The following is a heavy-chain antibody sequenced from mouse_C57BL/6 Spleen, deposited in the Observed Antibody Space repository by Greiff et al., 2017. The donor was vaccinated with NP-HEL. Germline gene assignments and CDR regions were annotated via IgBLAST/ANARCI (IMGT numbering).Heavy chain of an antibody. Sequence: QVQLQQSGAELVRPGASVKLSCKASGYTFTDYYINWVKQRPGQGLEWIARIYPGSGNTYYNEKFKGKATLTAEKSSSTAYMQLSSLTSEDSAVYFCARSYGSTFDYWGQGTTLTVSS. CDR3: ARSYGSTFDY. J-gene: IGHJ2*01. D-gene: IGHD1-1*01. V-gene: IGHV1-76*01. CDR2: IYPGSGNT. CDR1: GYTFTDYY.